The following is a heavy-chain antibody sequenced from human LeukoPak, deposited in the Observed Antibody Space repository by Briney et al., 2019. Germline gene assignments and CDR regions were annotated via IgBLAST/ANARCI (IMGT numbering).Heavy chain of an antibody. Sequence: GGSLRLSCAASGFTVSNYMSWVRQAPGKGLEWVSVIYSGGSTFYADSVKGRFTISRDNSKNTLYLQMNTLRAEDSAVYYCAGGHENLDYWGQGTLVTVSS. CDR2: IYSGGST. CDR3: AGGHENLDY. D-gene: IGHD1-14*01. CDR1: GFTVSNY. J-gene: IGHJ4*02. V-gene: IGHV3-66*01.